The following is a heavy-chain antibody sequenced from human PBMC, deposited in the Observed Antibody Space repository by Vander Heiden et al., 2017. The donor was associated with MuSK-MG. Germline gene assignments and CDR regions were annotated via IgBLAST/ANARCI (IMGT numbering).Heavy chain of an antibody. CDR2: IYYSGST. J-gene: IGHJ4*02. V-gene: IGHV4-31*03. CDR1: CGSISSGGYY. Sequence: QVQLQASGPGLVKPSQTLSPTCTVSCGSISSGGYYWSWIRQHPGKGLEWIGYIYYSGSTYYNPSLKSRVTISVDTSKNQFSLKLSSVTAADTAVYYCARAPIAVAGRRSYFDYWGQGTLVTVSS. CDR3: ARAPIAVAGRRSYFDY. D-gene: IGHD6-19*01.